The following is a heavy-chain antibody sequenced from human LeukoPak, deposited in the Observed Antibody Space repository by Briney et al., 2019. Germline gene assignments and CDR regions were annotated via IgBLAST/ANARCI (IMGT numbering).Heavy chain of an antibody. Sequence: PAGSLRLSCAASGFTFSSNGMTWVRQAPGKGLEWVSTISDSGGGAYYADSVKGRFTISRDNAKKSLYLQMNSLRAEDTAVYYCARIRIDGDFYFDYWGQGALVTVSS. J-gene: IGHJ4*02. CDR2: ISDSGGGA. D-gene: IGHD3-16*02. CDR3: ARIRIDGDFYFDY. V-gene: IGHV3-23*01. CDR1: GFTFSSNG.